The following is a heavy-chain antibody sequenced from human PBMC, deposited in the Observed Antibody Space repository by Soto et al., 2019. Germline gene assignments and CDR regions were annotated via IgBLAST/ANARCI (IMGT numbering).Heavy chain of an antibody. CDR2: ISGSSNYT. Sequence: PGGTLRLSCAASGVTFSTYSLNWVRQPHWKGLEWVSYISGSSNYTHYAYYMRGRFTISRDNAKTSLYLQMNSLRAEATAVYYCESEAINSYNEYYFDPWGQGTVVTVSS. D-gene: IGHD3-3*01. J-gene: IGHJ5*02. CDR3: ESEAINSYNEYYFDP. V-gene: IGHV3-21*01. CDR1: GVTFSTYS.